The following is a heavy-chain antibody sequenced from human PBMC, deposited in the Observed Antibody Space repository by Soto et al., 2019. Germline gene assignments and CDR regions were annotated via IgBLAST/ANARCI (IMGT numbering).Heavy chain of an antibody. CDR2: IYSGGST. Sequence: GGSLRLSCAASGFTVSSNYMSWVRQAPGKGLEWVSVIYSGGSTYYADSVKGRFTISRDNSKNTLYLQMNSLRAEDTAGYYCARDRLGYCSGGSCPRYNWFDPWGQGTLVTVSS. J-gene: IGHJ5*02. D-gene: IGHD2-15*01. CDR3: ARDRLGYCSGGSCPRYNWFDP. V-gene: IGHV3-66*01. CDR1: GFTVSSNY.